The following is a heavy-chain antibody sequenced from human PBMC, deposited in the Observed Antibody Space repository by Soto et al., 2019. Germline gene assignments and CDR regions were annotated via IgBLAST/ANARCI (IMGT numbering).Heavy chain of an antibody. CDR1: GYTFTSYA. CDR2: INTGNGDT. J-gene: IGHJ5*02. CDR3: ARARALYGGNYNWFDP. D-gene: IGHD4-17*01. V-gene: IGHV1-3*04. Sequence: QVQLVQSGAEVKKPGASVRVSCKASGYTFTSYAMHWVRQAPGQRLEWMGWINTGNGDTRYSQKFQGRVTITRDTSANTADMDLSSLRSEDTDVYYCARARALYGGNYNWFDPWGQGTLVTVSS.